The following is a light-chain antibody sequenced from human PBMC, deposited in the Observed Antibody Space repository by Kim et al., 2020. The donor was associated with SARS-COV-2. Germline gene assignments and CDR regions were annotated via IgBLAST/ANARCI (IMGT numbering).Light chain of an antibody. Sequence: EIALTQSPGTLSVSPGERATLSCRASQTVINDYLTWYQQRPGQAPRLLIYGASIRATGIPDRFSGSGSGTDFTLTINRLEPADFAVYYCQQYGTSPPYIFGQGTKLEIK. CDR1: QTVINDY. CDR3: QQYGTSPPYI. V-gene: IGKV3-20*01. CDR2: GAS. J-gene: IGKJ2*01.